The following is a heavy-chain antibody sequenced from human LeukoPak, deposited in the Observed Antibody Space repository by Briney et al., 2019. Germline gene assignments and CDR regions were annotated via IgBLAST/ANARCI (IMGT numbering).Heavy chain of an antibody. CDR3: ARERLVVVGDAYYYYGMDV. D-gene: IGHD2-2*01. J-gene: IGHJ6*02. CDR1: GFTFSNYK. V-gene: IGHV3-21*01. Sequence: GGSLGLSCSASGFTFSNYKMNWVRQAPGKGLEWVSSISSSSSYIYYADSMKGRFTVSRDNAKNSLFLQMNSLRAEDTAVYYCARERLVVVGDAYYYYGMDVWGQGTTVTVSS. CDR2: ISSSSSYI.